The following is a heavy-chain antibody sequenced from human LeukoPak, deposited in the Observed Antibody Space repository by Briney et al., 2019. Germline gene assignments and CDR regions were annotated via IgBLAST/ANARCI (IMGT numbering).Heavy chain of an antibody. Sequence: SETLSLTCTVSGYSISSGYYWGWIRQPPGKGLEWIGSIYHSGSTYYNPSLKSRVTISVDTSKNQFSLKLSSVTAADTAVYYCARHQWLVPPDYWGQGTLVTVSS. V-gene: IGHV4-38-2*02. CDR1: GYSISSGYY. CDR2: IYHSGST. CDR3: ARHQWLVPPDY. D-gene: IGHD6-19*01. J-gene: IGHJ4*02.